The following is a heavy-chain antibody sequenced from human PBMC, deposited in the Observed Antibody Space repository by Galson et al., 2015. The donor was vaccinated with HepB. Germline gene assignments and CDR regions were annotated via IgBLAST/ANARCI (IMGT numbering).Heavy chain of an antibody. Sequence: ETLSLTCAVYGGSFSGYYWSWIRQPPGKGLEWIGEINHSGSTNYNPSLKSRVTISVETSKNQFSLKLSSVTAADTAVYYCARSIAGGSYSGFDYWGQGTLVTVSS. CDR3: ARSIAGGSYSGFDY. V-gene: IGHV4-34*01. CDR2: INHSGST. CDR1: GGSFSGYY. J-gene: IGHJ4*02. D-gene: IGHD1-26*01.